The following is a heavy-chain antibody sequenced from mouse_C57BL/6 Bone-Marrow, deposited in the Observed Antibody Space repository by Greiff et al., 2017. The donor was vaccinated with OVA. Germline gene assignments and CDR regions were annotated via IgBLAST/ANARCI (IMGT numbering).Heavy chain of an antibody. V-gene: IGHV1-5*01. Sequence: EVQLQQSGTVLARPGASVKMSCKTSGYTFTSYWMHWVKQRPGQGLEWIGAIYPGNSDTSYNQKFKGKANLTAVTSASTAYMERSSLTNEDSAVYDCTRRNRAWFAYWGQGTLVTVSA. CDR1: GYTFTSYW. CDR3: TRRNRAWFAY. J-gene: IGHJ3*01. CDR2: IYPGNSDT.